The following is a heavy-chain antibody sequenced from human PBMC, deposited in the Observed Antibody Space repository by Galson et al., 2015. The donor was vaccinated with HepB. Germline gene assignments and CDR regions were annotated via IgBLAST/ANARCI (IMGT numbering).Heavy chain of an antibody. J-gene: IGHJ6*03. D-gene: IGHD1-14*01. Sequence: PALVKPTQTLTLTCTFSGFSLSTSGVGVGWIRQPPGKALEWLALIYWNDDKRYSPSLKSRLTITKDTSKNQVVLTMTNMDPVDTATYYCAHVTGPPYYYYMDVWGKGTTVTVSS. CDR1: GFSLSTSGVG. V-gene: IGHV2-5*01. CDR2: IYWNDDK. CDR3: AHVTGPPYYYYMDV.